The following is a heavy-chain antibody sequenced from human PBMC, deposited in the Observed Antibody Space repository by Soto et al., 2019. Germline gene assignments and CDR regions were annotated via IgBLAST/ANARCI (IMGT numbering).Heavy chain of an antibody. V-gene: IGHV1-69*02. D-gene: IGHD5-12*01. CDR1: GGTFSSYT. Sequence: ASVKVSCKASGGTFSSYTISWVRQAPGQGLEWMGRIIPILGIANYAQKFQGRVTITADKSTSTAYMELSSLRSEDTAVYYCARAAIYSGYDPLDYFDYWGQGTLVTVSS. CDR3: ARAAIYSGYDPLDYFDY. J-gene: IGHJ4*02. CDR2: IIPILGIA.